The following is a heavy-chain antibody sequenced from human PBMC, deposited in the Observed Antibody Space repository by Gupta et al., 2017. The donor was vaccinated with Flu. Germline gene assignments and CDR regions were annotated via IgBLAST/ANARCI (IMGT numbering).Heavy chain of an antibody. CDR3: ASDSSDCGGDCYSGN. J-gene: IGHJ4*02. V-gene: IGHV3-23*01. Sequence: EVHLLESGGGLVQPGGSLRLSCAASGFIFSTHAMSWIRQAPGKGLEWVSAISGSGNSTYYTESVKGRFTISRDNSKNTLYLQMNSLRGDDAAVYYCASDSSDCGGDCYSGNWGQGTPVTVSS. CDR2: ISGSGNST. D-gene: IGHD2-21*01. CDR1: GFIFSTHA.